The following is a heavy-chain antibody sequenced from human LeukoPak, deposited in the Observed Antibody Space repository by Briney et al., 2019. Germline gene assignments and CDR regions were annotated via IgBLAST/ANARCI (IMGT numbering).Heavy chain of an antibody. CDR1: GFTFTSYA. Sequence: PGGSLRLSCAASGFTFTSYAMSWVRQAPGKGLEWVSSINGGGSTTYHADSVKGRFTISTDNSKNTLYLQMNSLRAEDTAVYYCARDMGDSSGYYASDNYYGMDVWGQGTTVTVSS. CDR3: ARDMGDSSGYYASDNYYGMDV. V-gene: IGHV3-23*01. CDR2: INGGGSTT. D-gene: IGHD3-22*01. J-gene: IGHJ6*02.